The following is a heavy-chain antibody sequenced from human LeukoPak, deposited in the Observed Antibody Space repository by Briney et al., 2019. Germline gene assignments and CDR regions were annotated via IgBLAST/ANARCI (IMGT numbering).Heavy chain of an antibody. V-gene: IGHV3-53*04. CDR2: IYSGGST. J-gene: IGHJ6*02. CDR3: ARDSYGSGGIYGMDV. D-gene: IGHD3-10*01. CDR1: GFTLSSNY. Sequence: GGSLRLSCAASGFTLSSNYMSWVRQAPGKGLEWVSVIYSGGSTYYAASVKGRFTISRHNSKNTLYLQMNSLRAEDTAVYYCARDSYGSGGIYGMDVWGQGTTVTVSS.